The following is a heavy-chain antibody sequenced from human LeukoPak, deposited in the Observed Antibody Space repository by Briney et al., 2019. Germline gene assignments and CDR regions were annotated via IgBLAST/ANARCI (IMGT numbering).Heavy chain of an antibody. CDR1: GFTFSSYD. CDR3: TRATAGFDY. CDR2: ISSDGSNK. V-gene: IGHV3-30*04. Sequence: GGSLRLSCAASGFTFSSYDMHWVRQAPGEGLEWVAVISSDGSNKYYADSVKGRFTISRDHSKNSLFLQMNSLTAEDTAVYYCTRATAGFDYWGQGTLVTVSS. J-gene: IGHJ4*02. D-gene: IGHD6-25*01.